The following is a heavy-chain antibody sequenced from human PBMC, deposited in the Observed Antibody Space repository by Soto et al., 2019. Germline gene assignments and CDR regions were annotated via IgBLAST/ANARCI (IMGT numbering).Heavy chain of an antibody. CDR2: ISHSGNT. Sequence: QVQLQQWGAGLLKPSETLSLTCAVYGTSFSDYYWSWIRQSPGTGLEWIGEISHSGNTNYNPSLKSRVTISVDASKNQFSLRVNFVTAADTAVYYCAPSPVVAAGHFDHWGQGTLVTVSS. V-gene: IGHV4-34*01. J-gene: IGHJ4*02. D-gene: IGHD2-2*01. CDR3: APSPVVAAGHFDH. CDR1: GTSFSDYY.